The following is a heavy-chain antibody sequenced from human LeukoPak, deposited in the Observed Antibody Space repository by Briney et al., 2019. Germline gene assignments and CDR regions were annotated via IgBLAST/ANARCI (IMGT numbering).Heavy chain of an antibody. V-gene: IGHV4-39*07. CDR1: GDSISSSSYY. CDR2: IYYSGST. CDR3: ARSPHNSAWYEKWFDP. J-gene: IGHJ5*02. D-gene: IGHD6-19*01. Sequence: SETLSLTCTVSGDSISSSSYYWGWIRQPPGKGLEWIGNIYYSGSTYYNPSLKSRVTISVDTSKNQFSLKLSSVTAADTAVFYCARSPHNSAWYEKWFDPWGQGTLVTVSS.